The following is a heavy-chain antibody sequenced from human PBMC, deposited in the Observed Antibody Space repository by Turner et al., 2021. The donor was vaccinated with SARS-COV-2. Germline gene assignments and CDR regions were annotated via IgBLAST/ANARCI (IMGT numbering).Heavy chain of an antibody. V-gene: IGHV2-70*15. D-gene: IGHD1-1*01. CDR2: IDLDYYK. J-gene: IGHJ4*02. CDR3: APIPPSLAIDY. Sequence: QVTLRESGPALVKPTQTLTLTCTFSGFSLSTSGMCVSWIRQPPVKALDWPARIDLDYYKYYCPSLKTRLTISQHTSKNQVVLTITNIDPVYTATYYFAPIPPSLAIDYWGQGTLVTVSS. CDR1: GFSLSTSGMC.